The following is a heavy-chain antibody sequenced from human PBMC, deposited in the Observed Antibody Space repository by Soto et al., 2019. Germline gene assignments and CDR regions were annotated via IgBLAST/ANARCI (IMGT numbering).Heavy chain of an antibody. CDR3: ARLPVSYGDYVDYYYGMDV. D-gene: IGHD4-17*01. Sequence: VQLVESGGGVVQPGRSLRLSFAASGFTSSSYAMNWVRQAPGKGLEWVAVISYDGSNKYYADSVKGRFTISRDNSNNTLYLQMNSRRAEDTAVYDCARLPVSYGDYVDYYYGMDVWGQGTTVTVCS. V-gene: IGHV3-30-3*01. CDR2: ISYDGSNK. J-gene: IGHJ6*02. CDR1: GFTSSSYA.